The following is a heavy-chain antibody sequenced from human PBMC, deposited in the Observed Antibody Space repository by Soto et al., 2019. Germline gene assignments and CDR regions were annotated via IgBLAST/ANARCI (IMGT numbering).Heavy chain of an antibody. CDR1: GGSISSSSYY. V-gene: IGHV4-39*01. J-gene: IGHJ6*02. CDR2: IYYSGST. Sequence: NPSETLSLTCTVSGGSISSSSYYWGWIRQPPGKGLEWIGSIYYSGSTYYNPSLKSRVTISVDTSKNQFSLKLSSVTAADTAVYYCASYDFWSGYYYYYGMDVWGQGPTVTVSS. CDR3: ASYDFWSGYYYYYGMDV. D-gene: IGHD3-3*01.